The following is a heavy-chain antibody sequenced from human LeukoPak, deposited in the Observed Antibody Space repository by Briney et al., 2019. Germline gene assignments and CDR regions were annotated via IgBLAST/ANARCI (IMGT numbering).Heavy chain of an antibody. CDR2: IYYSGST. D-gene: IGHD6-13*01. J-gene: IGHJ3*01. V-gene: IGHV4-39*01. CDR1: GGSISSSYY. Sequence: PSETLSLTCTVSGGSISSSYYWGWIRPPPGTGLEWIGSIYYSGSTYYNPSLKSRVTISVDTSKDQFSLKLTSVTAADTAAYYCARLQQQLSVWGQGTMVTVSS. CDR3: ARLQQQLSV.